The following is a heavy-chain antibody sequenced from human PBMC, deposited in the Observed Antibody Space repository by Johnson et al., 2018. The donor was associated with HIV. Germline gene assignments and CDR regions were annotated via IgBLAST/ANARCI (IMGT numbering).Heavy chain of an antibody. CDR2: IRYDGSNK. CDR1: GFTFSSYG. J-gene: IGHJ3*02. CDR3: AKAFEYSSSSMAFDI. Sequence: QVQLVESGGGVVQPGGSLRLSCAASGFTFSSYGMHWVRQAPGKGLEWVAFIRYDGSNKYYADSVKGRFTISRDNSKNTLYLQTNSLRAEDTAVYYCAKAFEYSSSSMAFDIWGQGTMVTVSS. D-gene: IGHD6-6*01. V-gene: IGHV3-30*02.